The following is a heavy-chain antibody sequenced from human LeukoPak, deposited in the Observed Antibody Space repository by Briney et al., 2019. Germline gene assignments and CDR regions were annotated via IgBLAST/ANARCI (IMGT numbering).Heavy chain of an antibody. CDR1: GGTFSSYA. J-gene: IGHJ4*02. V-gene: IGHV1-69*13. CDR2: TIPIFGTA. CDR3: AREGHERYYQRGRLGI. D-gene: IGHD7-27*01. Sequence: SVKVSCKASGGTFSSYAISWVRQAPGQGLEWMGGTIPIFGTANYAQKFQGRVTITADESTSTAYMELSSLRSEDTAVYYCAREGHERYYQRGRLGIWGQGTLVTVSS.